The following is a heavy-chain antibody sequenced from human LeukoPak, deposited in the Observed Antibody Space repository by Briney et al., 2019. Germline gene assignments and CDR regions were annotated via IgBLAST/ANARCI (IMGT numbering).Heavy chain of an antibody. J-gene: IGHJ6*02. Sequence: GGSLRLACAADGFTFSSYAMSWVRQAPGEGLEWVSATSGSGGSAYYAGSGKGRFTISRDNAKNSLYLQMNSPRAEHTAVYYCARDHPMTSRYYYYGRDVWGQGTTVTVSS. CDR2: TSGSGGSA. CDR3: ARDHPMTSRYYYYGRDV. V-gene: IGHV3-23*01. CDR1: GFTFSSYA.